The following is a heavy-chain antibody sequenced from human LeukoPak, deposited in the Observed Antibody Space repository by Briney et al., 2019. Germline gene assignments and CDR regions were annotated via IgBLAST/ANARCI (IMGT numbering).Heavy chain of an antibody. J-gene: IGHJ4*02. D-gene: IGHD6-6*01. CDR2: IIPILGIA. CDR1: GYTFSSYA. Sequence: ASVKVSCKASGYTFSSYAISWVRQAPGQGLEWMGRIIPILGIANYAQKFQGRVTITADKSTSTAYMELSSLRSEDTAVYYCARSARREYYFDYWGQGTLVTVSS. CDR3: ARSARREYYFDY. V-gene: IGHV1-69*04.